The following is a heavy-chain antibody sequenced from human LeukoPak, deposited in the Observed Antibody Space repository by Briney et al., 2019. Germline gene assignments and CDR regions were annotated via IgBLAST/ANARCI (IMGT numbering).Heavy chain of an antibody. Sequence: ASVKVSCKASGYTFTSYYMHWVRQAPGQGLEWMGIINPSGGSTSYAQKFPGRVTMTRDTSTSTVYMELSSLRSEDTAVYYCARDYLQLDDDNWFDPWGQGTLVTVSS. V-gene: IGHV1-46*01. D-gene: IGHD6-13*01. CDR3: ARDYLQLDDDNWFDP. CDR2: INPSGGST. CDR1: GYTFTSYY. J-gene: IGHJ5*02.